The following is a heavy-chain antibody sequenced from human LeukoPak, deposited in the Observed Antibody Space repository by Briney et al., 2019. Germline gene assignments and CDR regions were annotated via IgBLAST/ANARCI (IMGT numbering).Heavy chain of an antibody. V-gene: IGHV1-2*02. J-gene: IGHJ4*02. D-gene: IGHD3-10*01. CDR3: ARGVHGSGTYYSDY. CDR1: GYTFTGYY. Sequence: ASGKVSCKASGYTFTGYYIHWVRQAPGQGPEWMGWINPNSGDTYYAQMFQGRVTMTRDTSITTAYMELSRLRSDDRAVYYCARGVHGSGTYYSDYWGQGTLVTVSS. CDR2: INPNSGDT.